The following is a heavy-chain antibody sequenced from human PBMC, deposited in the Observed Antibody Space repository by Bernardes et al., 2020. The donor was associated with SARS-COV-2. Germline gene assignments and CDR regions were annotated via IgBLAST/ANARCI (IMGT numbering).Heavy chain of an antibody. J-gene: IGHJ4*02. CDR2: IWYDGSNK. CDR3: ARDAPAAVAGGLDY. CDR1: GFTFRSSG. D-gene: IGHD6-19*01. V-gene: IGHV3-33*01. Sequence: VGSLLLSCAASGFTFRSSGMHWVRQAPGPGLEWVAVIWYDGSNKYYADSVKGRFTISRDNSKNTLYLQMNSLRAEDTAVYYCARDAPAAVAGGLDYWGQGTLVTVSS.